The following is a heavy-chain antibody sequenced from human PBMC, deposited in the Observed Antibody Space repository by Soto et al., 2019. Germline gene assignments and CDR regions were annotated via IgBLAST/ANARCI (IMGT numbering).Heavy chain of an antibody. Sequence: PSETLSLTCTVSGGSISISSYYWGCIRQPPGKGLEWIGSIYYSGSTYYNPSLKSRVTISVDTSKNQFSLKVSSVTAADTAVYYCARRDGYSYGSKIDYWGQGTLVTVSS. CDR2: IYYSGST. D-gene: IGHD5-18*01. J-gene: IGHJ4*02. CDR1: GGSISISSYY. V-gene: IGHV4-39*01. CDR3: ARRDGYSYGSKIDY.